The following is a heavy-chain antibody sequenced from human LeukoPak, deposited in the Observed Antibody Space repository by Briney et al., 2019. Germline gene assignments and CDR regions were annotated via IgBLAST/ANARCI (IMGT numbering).Heavy chain of an antibody. CDR2: IIPIFCTA. D-gene: IGHD2-21*02. V-gene: IGHV1-69*05. CDR1: GGTLSSYA. Sequence: ASMKVSCKASGGTLSSYAISWVRQAPGQRLEWIGGIIPIFCTANYAQKFQGRVTITTDESTSTAYMELSSLRSEDTAVYYCARALTYCGGDCYSPAEYYFDYWGQGTLVTVSS. J-gene: IGHJ4*02. CDR3: ARALTYCGGDCYSPAEYYFDY.